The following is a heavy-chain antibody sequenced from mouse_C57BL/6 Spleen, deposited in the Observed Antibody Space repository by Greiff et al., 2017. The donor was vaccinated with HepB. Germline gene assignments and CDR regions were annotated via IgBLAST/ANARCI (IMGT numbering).Heavy chain of an antibody. Sequence: VQLQQSGAELVKPGASVKISCKASGYAFSSYWMNWVKQRPGKGLEWIGQIYPGDGDTNYNGKFKGKATLTADKSSRTAYMQLSRLTSEDSAVYFCARSGATIVTHYYAMDYWGQGTSVTVSS. V-gene: IGHV1-80*01. D-gene: IGHD2-5*01. CDR1: GYAFSSYW. CDR2: IYPGDGDT. CDR3: ARSGATIVTHYYAMDY. J-gene: IGHJ4*01.